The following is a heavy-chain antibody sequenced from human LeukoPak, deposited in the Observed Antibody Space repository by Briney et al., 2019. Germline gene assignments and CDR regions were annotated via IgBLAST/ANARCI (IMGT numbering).Heavy chain of an antibody. Sequence: SETLSLTCTVSGGSISSYYWSWIRQPTGKGLEWIGYIYYSGSTNYNPSLKSRVTISVDTSKNQFSLKLSSVTAADTAVYYCARDENRVVRAYYYYYGMDVWGQGTTVTVSS. D-gene: IGHD3-10*01. CDR1: GGSISSYY. CDR2: IYYSGST. CDR3: ARDENRVVRAYYYYYGMDV. J-gene: IGHJ6*02. V-gene: IGHV4-59*01.